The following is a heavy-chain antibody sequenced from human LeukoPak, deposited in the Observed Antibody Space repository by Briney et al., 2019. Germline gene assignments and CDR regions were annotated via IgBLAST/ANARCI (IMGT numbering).Heavy chain of an antibody. CDR1: GGSISSGGYY. J-gene: IGHJ4*02. V-gene: IGHV4-61*02. Sequence: SETLSLTCTVSGGSISSGGYYWSWIRQPAGKGLEWIGRVYTSGSTNYNPSLKSRVTISVDTSKNQFSLKLSSVTAADTAVYYCARGKGYCSGGSCYQDYWGQGTLVTVSS. D-gene: IGHD2-15*01. CDR3: ARGKGYCSGGSCYQDY. CDR2: VYTSGST.